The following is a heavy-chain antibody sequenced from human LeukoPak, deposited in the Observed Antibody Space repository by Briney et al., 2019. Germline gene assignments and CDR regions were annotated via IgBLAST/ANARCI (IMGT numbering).Heavy chain of an antibody. D-gene: IGHD3-22*01. J-gene: IGHJ4*02. CDR1: GFTVNTYA. Sequence: GGSLRLSCAASGFTVNTYAMSWVRQAPGKGLEWVSGISGSGGNTYYADSVEGRFTISRDNAKNSLYLQMNSLRAEDTAVYYCARRGYYYDSSGYYLGGFDYWGQGTLVTVSS. V-gene: IGHV3-23*01. CDR3: ARRGYYYDSSGYYLGGFDY. CDR2: ISGSGGNT.